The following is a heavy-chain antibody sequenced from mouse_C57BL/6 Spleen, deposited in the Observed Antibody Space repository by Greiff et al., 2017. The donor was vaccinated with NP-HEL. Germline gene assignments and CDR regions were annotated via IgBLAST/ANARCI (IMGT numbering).Heavy chain of an antibody. Sequence: LQESGAELVMPGASVKLSCKASGYTFTSYWMHWVKQRPGQGLEWIGEIDTSDSYTNYNQKFKGKSTLTVDKSSSTAYMQLSSLTSEDSAVYYCARLFTTVVATDYWGQGTTLTVSS. CDR2: IDTSDSYT. D-gene: IGHD1-1*01. CDR1: GYTFTSYW. J-gene: IGHJ2*01. CDR3: ARLFTTVVATDY. V-gene: IGHV1-69*01.